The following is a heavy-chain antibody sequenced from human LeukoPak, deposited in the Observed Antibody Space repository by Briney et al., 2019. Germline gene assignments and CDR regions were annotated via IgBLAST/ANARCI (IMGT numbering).Heavy chain of an antibody. V-gene: IGHV3-23*01. CDR2: ISGSSLST. J-gene: IGHJ4*02. CDR1: GFTFSSHA. CDR3: AARNGGPYYFDY. Sequence: GGSLRLSCTASGFTFSSHAMTWVRQAPGKGLEWVSSISGSSLSTYYADSMKGRFTISRANSKNTVYLQMNSLRAEDTAVYYCAARNGGPYYFDYWGQGALVTVSS. D-gene: IGHD7-27*01.